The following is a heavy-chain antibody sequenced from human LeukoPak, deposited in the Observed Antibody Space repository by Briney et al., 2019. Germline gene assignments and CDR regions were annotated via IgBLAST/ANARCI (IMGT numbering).Heavy chain of an antibody. D-gene: IGHD2-15*01. CDR2: TGPDGKKT. Sequence: GGSLRLSCAASGFTFNRYGMHWVRQAPGKGLEWVAFTGPDGKKTFYGDSLNGRFTISRDNFEDTVFLQVNTMRAEDTAVYYCARQMVEGQQNYYMDVWGNGTTVTVSS. CDR1: GFTFNRYG. J-gene: IGHJ6*03. CDR3: ARQMVEGQQNYYMDV. V-gene: IGHV3-33*01.